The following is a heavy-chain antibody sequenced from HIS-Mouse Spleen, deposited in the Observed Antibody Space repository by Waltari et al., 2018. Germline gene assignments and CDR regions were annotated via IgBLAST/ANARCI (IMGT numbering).Heavy chain of an antibody. CDR1: GFSLSTSGMC. CDR3: ARIAEGYTSGWYAFDY. CDR2: IDWDDDK. J-gene: IGHJ4*02. D-gene: IGHD6-19*01. Sequence: QVTLRDSGPSLVKPTQTLTLTCTSSGFSLSTSGMCVSWIRQPTGKALEWLARIDWDDDKYYSTSLKTRLTISKDTSKNQVVLTMTNMDPVDTATYYCARIAEGYTSGWYAFDYWGQGTLVTVSS. V-gene: IGHV2-70*15.